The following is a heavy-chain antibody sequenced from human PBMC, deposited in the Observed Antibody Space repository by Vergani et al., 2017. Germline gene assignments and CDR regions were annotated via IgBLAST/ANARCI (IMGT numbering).Heavy chain of an antibody. CDR1: GGTFSSYA. CDR3: ARDRPAPPGVGIWGFDY. D-gene: IGHD2-8*01. J-gene: IGHJ4*02. V-gene: IGHV1-69*01. Sequence: QVQLVQSGAEVKKPGSSVKVSCKASGGTFSSYAISWVRQAPGQGLEWMGGIIPIFCTANYAQKFQGGVTITADESTSTAYMGLSSLRSEDTAVYYCARDRPAPPGVGIWGFDYWGQGTLVTVSS. CDR2: IIPIFCTA.